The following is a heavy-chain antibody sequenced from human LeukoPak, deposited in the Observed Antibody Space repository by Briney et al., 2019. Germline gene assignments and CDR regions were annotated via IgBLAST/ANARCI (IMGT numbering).Heavy chain of an antibody. CDR1: GYSISSGYD. CDR3: ASRTCCDAFDI. Sequence: SETLSLTCAVSGYSISSGYDWGWIRQPPGKGLEWIGSIYHSGSTYYNPSLKSRVTISVDTSKNQFSLKLSSVTAADTAVYYCASRTCCDAFDIWGQGTMVTVSS. V-gene: IGHV4-38-2*01. J-gene: IGHJ3*02. CDR2: IYHSGST. D-gene: IGHD1-14*01.